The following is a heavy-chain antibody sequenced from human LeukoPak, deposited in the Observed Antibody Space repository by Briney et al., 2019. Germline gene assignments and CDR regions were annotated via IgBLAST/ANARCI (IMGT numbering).Heavy chain of an antibody. J-gene: IGHJ4*02. CDR3: AKVRGTYSSGYFFDY. CDR2: ISWNSGYT. V-gene: IGHV3-9*01. Sequence: PGGSLRLSCAASGFTFDNYAMHWVRQAPGKGLEWLSIISWNSGYTGYADSVKGRFTISRDNAKKSLDLQMNSFRAEDTAFYYCAKVRGTYSSGYFFDYWGQGTLVTVSS. CDR1: GFTFDNYA. D-gene: IGHD6-19*01.